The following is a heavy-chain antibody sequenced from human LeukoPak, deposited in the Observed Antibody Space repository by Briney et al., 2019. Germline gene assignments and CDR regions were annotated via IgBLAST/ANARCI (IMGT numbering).Heavy chain of an antibody. CDR1: GYSFPTYW. CDR3: ARVSAVAGQGCDY. Sequence: KISCKGSGYSFPTYWIGWVRQMPGEGLEWMGIIYPGDSDTRYSPSFQGQVTISVDKSISTANLQWSSLKASDTAMYYCARVSAVAGQGCDYWGQGTLVTLSS. D-gene: IGHD6-19*01. V-gene: IGHV5-51*01. J-gene: IGHJ4*02. CDR2: IYPGDSDT.